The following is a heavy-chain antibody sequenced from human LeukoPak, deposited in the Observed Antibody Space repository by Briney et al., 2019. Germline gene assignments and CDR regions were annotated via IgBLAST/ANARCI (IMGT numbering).Heavy chain of an antibody. CDR2: ISRTSEST. Sequence: AGGSLRLSCAASGFSFNTYSMTWVRQAPGKGLEWVSIISRTSESTFYADSVKGRFTISRDNAKNSLYLQMNGLRADDTATYYCARGATDTTRWFDPWGQGTLVTVSS. J-gene: IGHJ5*02. CDR1: GFSFNTYS. CDR3: ARGATDTTRWFDP. V-gene: IGHV3-21*01. D-gene: IGHD1-7*01.